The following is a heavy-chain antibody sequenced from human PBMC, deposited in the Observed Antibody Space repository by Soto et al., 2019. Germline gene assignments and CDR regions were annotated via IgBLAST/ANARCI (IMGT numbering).Heavy chain of an antibody. V-gene: IGHV3-23*01. CDR2: ISGSGGST. Sequence: GSLRLSCAASGFTFSIYAMSWVRQAPGKGLEWVSAISGSGGSTYYADSVKGRFTISRDNSKNTLYLQMNSLRAEDTAVYYCAKDYYGSGSYLMDYWGQGTLVTVSS. D-gene: IGHD3-10*01. J-gene: IGHJ4*02. CDR3: AKDYYGSGSYLMDY. CDR1: GFTFSIYA.